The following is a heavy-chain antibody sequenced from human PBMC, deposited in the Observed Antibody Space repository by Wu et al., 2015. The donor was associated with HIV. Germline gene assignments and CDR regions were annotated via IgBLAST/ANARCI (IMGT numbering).Heavy chain of an antibody. V-gene: IGHV1-69*05. J-gene: IGHJ5*02. D-gene: IGHD3-10*01. CDR1: GGTFSSYA. Sequence: VQLVQSGAEVKKPGSSMKVSCKASGGTFSSYAISWVRQAPGQGLEWMGGIIPIFGTANYAQKFQGRVTITTDESTSTAYMELSSLRSEDTAVYYCARVGMVRGVITGWFDPWGQGTLVTVSS. CDR3: ARVGMVRGVITGWFDP. CDR2: IIPIFGTA.